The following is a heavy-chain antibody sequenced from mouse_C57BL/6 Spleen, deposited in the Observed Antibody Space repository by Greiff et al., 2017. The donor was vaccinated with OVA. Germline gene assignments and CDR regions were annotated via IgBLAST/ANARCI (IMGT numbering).Heavy chain of an antibody. V-gene: IGHV14-4*01. J-gene: IGHJ1*03. CDR3: TTGGGYYWYFDV. D-gene: IGHD1-1*02. Sequence: EVQLQQSGAELVRPGASVKLSCTASGFNIKDDYMHWVKQRPEQGLEWIGWIDPENGDTEYASKFQGKATITADTSSNTAYLQLSSLTSEDTAVYYCTTGGGYYWYFDVWGTGTTVTVSS. CDR1: GFNIKDDY. CDR2: IDPENGDT.